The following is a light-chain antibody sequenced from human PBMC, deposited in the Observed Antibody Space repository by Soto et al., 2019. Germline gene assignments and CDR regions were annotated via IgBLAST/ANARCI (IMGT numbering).Light chain of an antibody. J-gene: IGKJ1*01. CDR3: QQYNDWPLT. V-gene: IGKV3-15*01. CDR1: QSLSSN. Sequence: VMTQSPATLSVSPGETATLSCRASQSLSSNLGWYQQKPGQAPRLLIFGASTRATGIPARFSGSGSGTEFSLTISSLQSEDFAVYICQQYNDWPLTFGQGTKVEIK. CDR2: GAS.